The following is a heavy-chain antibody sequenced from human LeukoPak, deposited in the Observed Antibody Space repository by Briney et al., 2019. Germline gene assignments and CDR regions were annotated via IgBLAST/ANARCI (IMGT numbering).Heavy chain of an antibody. CDR1: GFTFGDYA. V-gene: IGHV3-49*04. CDR2: IRSKAYSGTT. Sequence: GGSLRLSCTASGFTFGDYAMSWVRQAPGKGLEWVGFIRSKAYSGTTEYAASVKGRFTISRDDSKSIAYLQMNSLKTEDTAVYYCTRAFITYYYDSSGYDFDYWGQGTLVTVSS. J-gene: IGHJ4*02. D-gene: IGHD3-22*01. CDR3: TRAFITYYYDSSGYDFDY.